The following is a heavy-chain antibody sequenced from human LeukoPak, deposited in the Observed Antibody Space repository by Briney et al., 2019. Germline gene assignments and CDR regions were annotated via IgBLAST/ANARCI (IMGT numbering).Heavy chain of an antibody. Sequence: ASVKVSCKASGYTFTSYYMHWVRQAPGQGLEWMGWINPNSGGTNYAQKFQGRVTMTRDTSISTAYMELSRLRSDDTAVYYCAREDDYYGSGTLPGYYYYYYMDVWGKGTTVTVSS. CDR3: AREDDYYGSGTLPGYYYYYYMDV. V-gene: IGHV1-2*02. CDR1: GYTFTSYY. J-gene: IGHJ6*03. CDR2: INPNSGGT. D-gene: IGHD3-10*01.